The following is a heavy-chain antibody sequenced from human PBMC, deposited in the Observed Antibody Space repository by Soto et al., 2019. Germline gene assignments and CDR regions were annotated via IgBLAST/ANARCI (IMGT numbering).Heavy chain of an antibody. V-gene: IGHV3-30*18. D-gene: IGHD2-2*01. Sequence: QVQLVESGGGVVQPGRSLRLSCAASGFTFSSYGMHWVRQAPGKELEWVAVISYDGSNKYYADSVKGRFTISRDNSKNTLYLQRNSLRAEDTAVYYCAKGRRYCISTSCYSWCDPWGQGTLVTVSS. J-gene: IGHJ5*02. CDR1: GFTFSSYG. CDR2: ISYDGSNK. CDR3: AKGRRYCISTSCYSWCDP.